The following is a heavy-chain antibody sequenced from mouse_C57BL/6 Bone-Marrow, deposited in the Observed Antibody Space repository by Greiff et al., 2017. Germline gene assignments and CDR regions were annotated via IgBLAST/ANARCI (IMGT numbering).Heavy chain of an antibody. D-gene: IGHD2-4*01. Sequence: DVHLVESGPGMVKPSQSLSLTCTVTGYSITSGYDWHWIRHFPGNKLEWMGYISYSGSTNYNPSLKSRISITHDTSKNHFFLKLNSVTTEDTATYYCARDDYGEAMDYWGQGTSVTVSS. CDR3: ARDDYGEAMDY. CDR2: ISYSGST. CDR1: GYSITSGYD. V-gene: IGHV3-1*01. J-gene: IGHJ4*01.